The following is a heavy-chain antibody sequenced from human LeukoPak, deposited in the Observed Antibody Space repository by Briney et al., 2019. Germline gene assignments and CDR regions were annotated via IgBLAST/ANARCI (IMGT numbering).Heavy chain of an antibody. CDR2: IYYSGST. Sequence: SETLSLTCTVSGGSISSGCYYWSWIRQHPGKGLEWIGYIYYSGSTYYNPSLKSRVTISVDTSKNQFSLKLGSVTAADTAVYYCARGLVNIVVVPAATRTKNWFDPWGQGTLVTVSS. V-gene: IGHV4-31*03. J-gene: IGHJ5*02. CDR3: ARGLVNIVVVPAATRTKNWFDP. CDR1: GGSISSGCYY. D-gene: IGHD2-2*01.